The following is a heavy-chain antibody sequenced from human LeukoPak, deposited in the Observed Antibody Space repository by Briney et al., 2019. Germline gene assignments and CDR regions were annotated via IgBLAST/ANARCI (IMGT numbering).Heavy chain of an antibody. V-gene: IGHV3-23*01. D-gene: IGHD6-19*01. CDR3: AKDKSTFGSSAFDY. Sequence: GGSLRLSCAASGFTFNNYAMSWVRQAPGKGLEWVSGISGSGGSTYYADSVKGRFTISRDNSKNTLYLQMNSLRAEDTAVYYCAKDKSTFGSSAFDYWGQGTLVTVSS. CDR2: ISGSGGST. J-gene: IGHJ4*02. CDR1: GFTFNNYA.